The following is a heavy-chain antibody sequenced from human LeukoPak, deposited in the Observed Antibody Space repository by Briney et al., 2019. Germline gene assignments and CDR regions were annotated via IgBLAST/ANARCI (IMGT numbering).Heavy chain of an antibody. V-gene: IGHV4-59*12. Sequence: SETLSLTCTVSGGSISSYYWSWIRQPPGKGLEWIGYIYYSGSTNYNPSLKSRVTISVDTSKNQFSLKLSSVTAADTAVYYCARDRDDSSGYYPSHLDYWGQGTLVTVSS. J-gene: IGHJ4*02. CDR1: GGSISSYY. CDR3: ARDRDDSSGYYPSHLDY. D-gene: IGHD3-22*01. CDR2: IYYSGST.